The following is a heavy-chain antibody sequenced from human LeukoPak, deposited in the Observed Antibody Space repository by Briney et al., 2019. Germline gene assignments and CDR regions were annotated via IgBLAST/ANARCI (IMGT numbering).Heavy chain of an antibody. CDR3: ARDVFTYYYGSGSYFDY. Sequence: GGSLRLSCAASGFTFSSYNMNWVRQAPGKGLEWVSYISTTGNTIYYADSVKGRFTISRDNAKNSLYLQMNSLRAEDTAVYYCARDVFTYYYGSGSYFDYWGQGTLVPVSS. CDR2: ISTTGNTI. CDR1: GFTFSSYN. J-gene: IGHJ4*02. V-gene: IGHV3-48*01. D-gene: IGHD3-10*01.